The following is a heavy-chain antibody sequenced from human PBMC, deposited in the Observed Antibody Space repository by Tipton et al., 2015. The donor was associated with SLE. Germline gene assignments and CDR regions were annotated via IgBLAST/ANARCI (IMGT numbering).Heavy chain of an antibody. V-gene: IGHV4-31*03. Sequence: TLSLTCTVSGDSFTRGGYYWSWIRQHPGKGLEWIGCVYYSGSTYYSPPLSSRVSISLDRSKNQFSLSLSSVTAADTAVYYCASEILRDYGSAWGPDYWGQGTLVTVSS. CDR2: VYYSGST. CDR1: GDSFTRGGYY. D-gene: IGHD6-19*01. J-gene: IGHJ4*02. CDR3: ASEILRDYGSAWGPDY.